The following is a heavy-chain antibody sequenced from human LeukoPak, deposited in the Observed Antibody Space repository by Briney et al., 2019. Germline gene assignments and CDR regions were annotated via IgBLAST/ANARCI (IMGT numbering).Heavy chain of an antibody. CDR3: ARHYYHSSGSYSFDY. V-gene: IGHV4-59*01. CDR1: GGSISSYY. D-gene: IGHD3-22*01. J-gene: IGHJ4*02. Sequence: SETLSLTCTVSGGSISSYYWSWIRQPPGKGLEWLGYIYSSESTNYNPSLESRVTISVDTSKNQFSLKLSSVTAADTAVYYCARHYYHSSGSYSFDYWGQGTLVTVSS. CDR2: IYSSEST.